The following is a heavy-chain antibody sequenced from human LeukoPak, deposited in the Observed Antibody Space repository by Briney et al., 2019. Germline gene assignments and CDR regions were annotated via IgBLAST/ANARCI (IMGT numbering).Heavy chain of an antibody. CDR2: ISGSGGST. D-gene: IGHD6-13*01. V-gene: IGHV3-23*01. Sequence: GGSLRLSCAASGFTFNSNAMRWVRQAPGKGLEWVSAISGSGGSTYYADSVKGRFTISRDNTTDTLYLQMNSLRDHDMAVYYHAKVRARIAAARTSVYYFDYWGQGTLVTVSS. CDR3: AKVRARIAAARTSVYYFDY. CDR1: GFTFNSNA. J-gene: IGHJ4*02.